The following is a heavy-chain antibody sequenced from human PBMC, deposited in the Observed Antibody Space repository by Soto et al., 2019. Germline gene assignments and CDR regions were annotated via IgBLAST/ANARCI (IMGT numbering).Heavy chain of an antibody. CDR3: VMVRRQGGTGHNSYGMEF. Sequence: QVHLSQSGGEVKKPGASVRVSCKVSGYSLSEFSLHWVRQAPGKGLEWMGGFDPEDGKKTSAQKFQGRLTLTEDTASQIASMEPSSLRFEDTAVYYCVMVRRQGGTGHNSYGMEFWGQGTPVTVPS. CDR1: GYSLSEFS. CDR2: FDPEDGKK. J-gene: IGHJ6*02. D-gene: IGHD1-1*01. V-gene: IGHV1-24*01.